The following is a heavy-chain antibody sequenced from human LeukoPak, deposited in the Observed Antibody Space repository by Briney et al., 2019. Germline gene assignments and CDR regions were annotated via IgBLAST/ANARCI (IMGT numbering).Heavy chain of an antibody. Sequence: SETLSLTCTVSGGSISSSSYCWGWIRQPPGKGLEWIGSIYYSGSTYYNPSLKSRVTISVDTSRNQFSLKLRSVTAADTAIYYCARDEGIAAQFDYWGQGALVTVSS. CDR2: IYYSGST. CDR1: GGSISSSSYC. V-gene: IGHV4-39*07. CDR3: ARDEGIAAQFDY. D-gene: IGHD6-6*01. J-gene: IGHJ4*02.